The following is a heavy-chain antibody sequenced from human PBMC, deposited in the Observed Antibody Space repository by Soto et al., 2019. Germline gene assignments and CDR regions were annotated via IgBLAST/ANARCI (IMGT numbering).Heavy chain of an antibody. J-gene: IGHJ6*02. CDR1: GYTFTSYG. D-gene: IGHD3-22*01. CDR3: ARDFNYYDSSGYYRVLYYYYGMDV. V-gene: IGHV1-18*01. CDR2: ISAYNGNT. Sequence: GASVKVSCKASGYTFTSYGISWVRQAPGQGLEWMGWISAYNGNTNYAQKLQGRVTMTTDTSTSTAYMELRILRADDTAVYYCARDFNYYDSSGYYRVLYYYYGMDVWGQGTTVTVSS.